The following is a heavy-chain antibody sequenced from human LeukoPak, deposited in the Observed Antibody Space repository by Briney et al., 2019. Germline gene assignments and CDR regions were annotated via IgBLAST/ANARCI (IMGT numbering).Heavy chain of an antibody. CDR1: GFTFSSYG. CDR3: AKDGWYYYDSSGYYNY. CDR2: IRYDGSNK. J-gene: IGHJ4*02. Sequence: PGGSLRLSCAASGFTFSSYGMHWVRQASGKGLEWAAFIRYDGSNKYYADSVKGRFTISRANSKNTLYLQMNSLRAEDTAVYYCAKDGWYYYDSSGYYNYWGQGTLVTVSS. D-gene: IGHD3-22*01. V-gene: IGHV3-30*02.